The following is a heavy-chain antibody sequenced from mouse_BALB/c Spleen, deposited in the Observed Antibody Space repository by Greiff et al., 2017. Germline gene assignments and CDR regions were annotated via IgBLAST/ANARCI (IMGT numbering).Heavy chain of an antibody. V-gene: IGHV5-12-1*01. Sequence: EVQVVESGGGLVKPGGSLKLSCAASGFAFSSYDMSWVRQTPEKRLEWVAYISSGGGSTYYPDTVKGRFTISRDNAKNTLYLQMSSLKSEDTAMYYCARLGQLGRDYFDYWGQGTTLTVSS. J-gene: IGHJ2*01. CDR3: ARLGQLGRDYFDY. CDR2: ISSGGGST. D-gene: IGHD4-1*02. CDR1: GFAFSSYD.